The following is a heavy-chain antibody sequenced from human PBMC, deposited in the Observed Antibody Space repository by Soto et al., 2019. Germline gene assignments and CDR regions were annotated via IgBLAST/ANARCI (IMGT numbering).Heavy chain of an antibody. Sequence: EVQLLESGGGLVQPGGSLRLSCAASGFTFSSYAMSWVRQAPGKGLEWVSAISGSGGSTYYADSVKGRFTISRDNSKNTLYLQRNSLRAEDTAVYYCAKDRAGYSGSYSVADAFDIWGQGTMVTVSS. CDR1: GFTFSSYA. CDR3: AKDRAGYSGSYSVADAFDI. CDR2: ISGSGGST. D-gene: IGHD1-26*01. J-gene: IGHJ3*02. V-gene: IGHV3-23*01.